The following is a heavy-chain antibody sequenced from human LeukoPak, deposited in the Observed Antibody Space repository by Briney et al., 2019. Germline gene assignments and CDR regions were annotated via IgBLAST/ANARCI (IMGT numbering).Heavy chain of an antibody. J-gene: IGHJ5*02. Sequence: SETLSLTCAVYGGSFSGSLSAYYWSWLRQAPGKGLEWIGEINQSGSTNYNQSLKSRVTISVDTSKNQFSLKLTSVTAADTAVYYCARGGLGYGYDTWGQGTLVIVSS. V-gene: IGHV4-34*01. CDR3: ARGGLGYGYDT. D-gene: IGHD5-18*01. CDR1: GGSFSGSLSAYY. CDR2: INQSGST.